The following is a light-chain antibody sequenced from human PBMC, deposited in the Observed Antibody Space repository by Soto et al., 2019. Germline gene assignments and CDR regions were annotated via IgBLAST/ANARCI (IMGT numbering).Light chain of an antibody. CDR2: DVT. J-gene: IGLJ2*01. CDR1: SSDVGAYNF. CDR3: SSYTTSNTLV. V-gene: IGLV2-14*03. Sequence: QSALTQPASVSGSPGQSITISCTGTSSDVGAYNFVSWYQQHPGKAPKLMIYDVTNRPSGVSSRFSGSKSGNTASLVISGLQAEDEADYYCSSYTTSNTLVFGGGTKLTVL.